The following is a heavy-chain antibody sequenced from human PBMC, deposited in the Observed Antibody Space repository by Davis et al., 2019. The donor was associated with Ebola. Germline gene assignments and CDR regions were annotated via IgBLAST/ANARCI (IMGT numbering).Heavy chain of an antibody. CDR2: IYYSGST. Sequence: PGGSLRLSCTVSGGSISSYYWSWIRQPPGKGLEWIGYIYYSGSTNYNPSLKSRVTISVDTSKNQFSLKLSSVTAADTAVYYCARELQGTDYYYGMDVWGQGTTVTVSS. CDR3: ARELQGTDYYYGMDV. V-gene: IGHV4-59*01. CDR1: GGSISSYY. D-gene: IGHD1-1*01. J-gene: IGHJ6*02.